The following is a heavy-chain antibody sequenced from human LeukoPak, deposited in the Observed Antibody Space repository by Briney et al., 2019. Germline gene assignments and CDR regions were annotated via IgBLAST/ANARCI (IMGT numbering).Heavy chain of an antibody. CDR2: IYYSGGT. V-gene: IGHV4-39*07. J-gene: IGHJ3*01. CDR1: GGSISSSSYY. D-gene: IGHD2-21*02. Sequence: PSETLSLTCTVSGGSISSSSYYWGWIRQPPGKGLEWIGSIYYSGGTYYNPSLKSRVTISVDTSKNQFSLKLSSVTAADTAVYFCARDTAYCGGDCSDAFDVWGQGTMVTVSS. CDR3: ARDTAYCGGDCSDAFDV.